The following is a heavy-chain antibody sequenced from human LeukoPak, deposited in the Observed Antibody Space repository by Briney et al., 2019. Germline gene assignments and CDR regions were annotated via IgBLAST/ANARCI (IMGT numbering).Heavy chain of an antibody. J-gene: IGHJ4*02. CDR2: IKQDGSEK. V-gene: IGHV3-7*05. CDR1: GFTFSSYW. Sequence: GGSLRPSCAASGFTFSSYWMSWVRQAPGKGLEWVANIKQDGSEKYYVDSVKGRFTISRDNAKNSLYLQMNSLRAEDTAVYYCARIPKGSGWTFDYWGQGTLVTVSS. D-gene: IGHD6-19*01. CDR3: ARIPKGSGWTFDY.